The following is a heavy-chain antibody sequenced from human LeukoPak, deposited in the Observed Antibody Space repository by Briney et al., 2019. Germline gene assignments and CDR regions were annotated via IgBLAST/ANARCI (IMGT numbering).Heavy chain of an antibody. J-gene: IGHJ4*02. D-gene: IGHD3-9*01. CDR1: AFTFSYYD. V-gene: IGHV3-43*02. Sequence: GGSLRLSCAASAFTFSYYDMNWVRQAPGKGLEWVSLINWDGGTTYYTDSVKGRFTISRDNSKNSLYLQMNSLKTEDTALYNCVKEIDSGLSGMFDYWGQGTLVTVSS. CDR3: VKEIDSGLSGMFDY. CDR2: INWDGGTT.